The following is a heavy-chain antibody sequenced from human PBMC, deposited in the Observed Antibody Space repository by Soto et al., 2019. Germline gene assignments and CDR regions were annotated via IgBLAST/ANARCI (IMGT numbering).Heavy chain of an antibody. CDR2: IYYSGST. J-gene: IGHJ5*02. CDR3: ARGEINIVWGISRALNSSHP. D-gene: IGHD3-16*01. V-gene: IGHV4-59*01. Sequence: RLPPGKGMEWIGYIYYSGSTNYNPSLKSRVTISVDTCKNQFSLKLSSVTAADTAVYYCARGEINIVWGISRALNSSHPWSQATLV.